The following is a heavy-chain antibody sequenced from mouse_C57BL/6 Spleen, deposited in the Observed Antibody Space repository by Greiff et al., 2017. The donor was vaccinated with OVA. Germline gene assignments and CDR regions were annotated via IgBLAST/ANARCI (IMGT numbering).Heavy chain of an antibody. Sequence: EVHLVESGGGLVQPGGSLKLSCAASGFTFSDYYMYWVRQTPEKRLEWVAYISNGGGSTYYPDTVKGRFTISRDNAKNTLYLQMSRLKSEDTAMYYCARHRGYFDVWGTGTTVTVSS. CDR2: ISNGGGST. V-gene: IGHV5-12*01. D-gene: IGHD3-3*01. CDR1: GFTFSDYY. CDR3: ARHRGYFDV. J-gene: IGHJ1*03.